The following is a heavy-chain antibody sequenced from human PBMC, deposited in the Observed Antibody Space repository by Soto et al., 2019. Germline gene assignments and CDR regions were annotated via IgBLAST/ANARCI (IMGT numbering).Heavy chain of an antibody. D-gene: IGHD6-19*01. Sequence: SVKVSCKASGGTFSSYTISWVRQAPGQGLEWMGRIIPILGIANYAQKFQGRVTITADKSTSTAYMELSSLRSEDTAVYYCATVGGYSSGWSNWFDPWGQGTPVTVS. CDR3: ATVGGYSSGWSNWFDP. V-gene: IGHV1-69*02. CDR1: GGTFSSYT. J-gene: IGHJ5*02. CDR2: IIPILGIA.